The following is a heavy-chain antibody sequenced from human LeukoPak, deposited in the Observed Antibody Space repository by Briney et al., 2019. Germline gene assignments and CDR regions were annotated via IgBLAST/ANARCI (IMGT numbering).Heavy chain of an antibody. J-gene: IGHJ4*02. CDR3: AKGGAMTTVRQWDFDY. V-gene: IGHV1-46*01. CDR1: GYTFTSYY. D-gene: IGHD4-17*01. CDR2: INPSGGST. Sequence: GASVKVSCKASGYTFTSYYMHWVRQAPGQGLEWMGIINPSGGSTSYAQKFQGRVTMTRDTSTSTVYMELSSLRAEDTAVYYCAKGGAMTTVRQWDFDYWGQGTLVTVSS.